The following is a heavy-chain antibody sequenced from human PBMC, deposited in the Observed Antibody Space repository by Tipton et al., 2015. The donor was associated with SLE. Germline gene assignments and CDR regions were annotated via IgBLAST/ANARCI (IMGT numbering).Heavy chain of an antibody. D-gene: IGHD1-26*01. J-gene: IGHJ4*02. CDR1: GFSFEDYA. CDR3: VTRGWEFDY. CDR2: ISWNSVTI. V-gene: IGHV3-9*01. Sequence: SLRLSCAASGFSFEDYAMHWVRQGPGKGLEWVSGISWNSVTIAYADSVKGRFTIYRDDSKNTLFLQMNSLRADDTAVYYCVTRGWEFDYWGQGTLVTVSS.